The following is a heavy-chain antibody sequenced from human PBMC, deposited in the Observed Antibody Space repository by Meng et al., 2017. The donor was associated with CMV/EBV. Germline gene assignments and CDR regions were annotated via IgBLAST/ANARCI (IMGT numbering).Heavy chain of an antibody. CDR3: APRGAVTSNWFDP. CDR2: ISGGGGTT. D-gene: IGHD6-19*01. CDR1: GFPLGSFA. J-gene: IGHJ5*02. V-gene: IGHV3-23*01. Sequence: APSGFPLGSFAMNWVRQAPGKGLAWVSSISGGGGTTYYADSAQGRFTISRDNSENMLYLQMNSLRAEDTAVYYCAPRGAVTSNWFDPWGQGTLVTVSS.